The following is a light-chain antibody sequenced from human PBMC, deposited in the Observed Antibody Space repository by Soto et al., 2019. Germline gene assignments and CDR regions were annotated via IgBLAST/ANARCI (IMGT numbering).Light chain of an antibody. CDR3: MQATHWPWT. J-gene: IGKJ1*01. V-gene: IGKV2-30*01. CDR1: QSLIYSNGNTY. CDR2: KVS. Sequence: VLTQSPLSLSVTLGQPASISFRASQSLIYSNGNTYLNWYQQRPGQSPRRLIYKVSNRDSGVPDRFSGRGSGTDFTLTISRVEADDVGVYYCMQATHWPWTFGQGTKVDIK.